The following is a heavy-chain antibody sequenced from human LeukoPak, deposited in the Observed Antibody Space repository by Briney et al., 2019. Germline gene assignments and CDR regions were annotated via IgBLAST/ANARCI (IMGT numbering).Heavy chain of an antibody. D-gene: IGHD2-15*01. Sequence: PGGSLRLSCSASGFTFSTYAMSWVRQAPGKELEWVSALTGGGDVAYYADSVRGRFTISRDNSKSTLCLQMNSLRAEDTAVYYCAKQLGYCSDGSCYFPYWGQGTLVTVSS. CDR3: AKQLGYCSDGSCYFPY. J-gene: IGHJ4*02. V-gene: IGHV3-23*01. CDR2: LTGGGDVA. CDR1: GFTFSTYA.